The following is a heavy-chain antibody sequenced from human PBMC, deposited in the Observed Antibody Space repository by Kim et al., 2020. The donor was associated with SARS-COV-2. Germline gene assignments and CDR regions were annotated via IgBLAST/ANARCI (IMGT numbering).Heavy chain of an antibody. D-gene: IGHD2-2*01. J-gene: IGHJ4*02. CDR2: ISGSGGST. Sequence: GGSLRLSCAASGFTFSSYAMSWVRQAPGKGLEWVSAISGSGGSTYYADSVKGRFTISRDNSKNTLYLQMNSLRAEDTAVYYCAKWSLIVVVPAAPYYFDYWGQGTLVTVSS. CDR3: AKWSLIVVVPAAPYYFDY. CDR1: GFTFSSYA. V-gene: IGHV3-23*01.